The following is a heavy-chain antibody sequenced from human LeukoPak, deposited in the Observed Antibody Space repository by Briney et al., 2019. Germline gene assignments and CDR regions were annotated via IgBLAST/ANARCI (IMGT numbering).Heavy chain of an antibody. V-gene: IGHV7-4-1*02. Sequence: ASMKVSCKASGYTFTSYDINWVRQATGQGLEWMGWINTKTGNPTYAQGFTGRFVFSLDTSVSTSYLQISSLKAEDTAVYYCARDGVDTLFDPWGQGTLVTVSS. CDR2: INTKTGNP. CDR3: ARDGVDTLFDP. D-gene: IGHD5-18*01. J-gene: IGHJ5*02. CDR1: GYTFTSYD.